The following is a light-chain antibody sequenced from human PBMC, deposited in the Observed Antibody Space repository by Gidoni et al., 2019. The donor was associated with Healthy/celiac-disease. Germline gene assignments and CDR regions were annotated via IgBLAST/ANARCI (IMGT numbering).Light chain of an antibody. J-gene: IGKJ1*01. CDR1: QSISSY. V-gene: IGKV1-39*01. Sequence: DIQMTQSPSSLYASVGDRVTITCQASQSISSYLNWYQQKPGKAPKLLIYAASSLQSVVPSRFSGSGSGTDFTLTISSLQPEDFATYYCQQSYSTPRTFGQGTKVEIK. CDR2: AAS. CDR3: QQSYSTPRT.